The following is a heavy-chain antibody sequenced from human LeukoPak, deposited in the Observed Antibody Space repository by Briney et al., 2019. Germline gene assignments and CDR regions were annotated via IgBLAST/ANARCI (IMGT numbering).Heavy chain of an antibody. CDR3: AKDTADSWIVGFDY. V-gene: IGHV3-23*01. Sequence: GGPLRLSCVASGFTFSSYAMSWVRQAPGKGLEWVSAISGSGGSTYYADSVKGRFTISRDNSKNTLYLQMNSLRAEDTAVYYCAKDTADSWIVGFDYWGQGTLVTVSS. D-gene: IGHD3-22*01. CDR1: GFTFSSYA. J-gene: IGHJ4*02. CDR2: ISGSGGST.